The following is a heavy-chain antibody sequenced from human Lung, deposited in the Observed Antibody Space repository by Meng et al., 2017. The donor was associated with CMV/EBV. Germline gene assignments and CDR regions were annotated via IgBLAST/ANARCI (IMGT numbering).Heavy chain of an antibody. Sequence: EVQLVESGGGSVRPGGALRLSCADSGFTFSDYWMHWVRQAPGEGPVWVSRIDTYGTVTSYAESVRGRFTISRDNSKKTLYLQMNDLRAGDSGVYYCVRDLVGNRDSWGHGTLVTVSS. CDR1: GFTFSDYW. CDR2: IDTYGTVT. D-gene: IGHD1-14*01. CDR3: VRDLVGNRDS. V-gene: IGHV3-74*03. J-gene: IGHJ5*01.